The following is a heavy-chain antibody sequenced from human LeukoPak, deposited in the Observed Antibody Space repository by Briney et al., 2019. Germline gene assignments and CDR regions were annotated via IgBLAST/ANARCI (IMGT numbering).Heavy chain of an antibody. J-gene: IGHJ4*02. CDR2: IYHSGST. Sequence: SETLSLTCAVSGGSISSGGYSWSWIRQPPGKGLEWIGYIYHSGSTYYNPSLKSRVTISVDRSKNQFSLKLSSVTAADTAVYYCARSDGYFSFFDYWGREPWSPSPQ. D-gene: IGHD5-24*01. CDR1: GGSISSGGYS. V-gene: IGHV4-30-2*01. CDR3: ARSDGYFSFFDY.